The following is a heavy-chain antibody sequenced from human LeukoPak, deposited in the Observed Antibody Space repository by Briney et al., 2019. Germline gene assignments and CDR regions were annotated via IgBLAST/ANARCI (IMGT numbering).Heavy chain of an antibody. V-gene: IGHV4-59*12. J-gene: IGHJ5*02. CDR3: ARSRGGFGDYGSWLDP. Sequence: SETVSLTCTVSGGYLSGYFWSWIRQPPGKGPEWIGYIHNSATTNCNPSLKSRVTISLDTAKNQFPLKLTSVTAADTAVYFCARSRGGFGDYGSWLDPWGQGTLVTVSS. CDR1: GGYLSGYF. CDR2: IHNSATT. D-gene: IGHD4-17*01.